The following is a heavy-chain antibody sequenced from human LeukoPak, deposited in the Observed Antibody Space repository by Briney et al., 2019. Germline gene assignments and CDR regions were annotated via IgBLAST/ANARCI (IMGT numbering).Heavy chain of an antibody. Sequence: ASVKVSCKASGYTFTGYYMHWVRQAPGQGLEWMGWINPNSGGTNYAQKFQGRVTMTRDTSISTAYMELSRLRSDDTAVYYCARSQTYYYDSSGYTPSDYWGQGTLVTVSS. D-gene: IGHD3-22*01. J-gene: IGHJ4*02. CDR1: GYTFTGYY. V-gene: IGHV1-2*02. CDR3: ARSQTYYYDSSGYTPSDY. CDR2: INPNSGGT.